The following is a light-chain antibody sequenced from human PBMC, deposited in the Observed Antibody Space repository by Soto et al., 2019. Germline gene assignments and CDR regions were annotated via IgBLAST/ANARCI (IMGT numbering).Light chain of an antibody. Sequence: EIVITQSPVTLSVCPLERSTRSCRASQNISRSLAWYQQKPGQGPSLLIYGTSTRAGGVPARFSGGGSGTEFTLTITSLQSEDFAVFYCHQYNGWPRTFGQGTKVDIK. CDR1: QNISRS. CDR3: HQYNGWPRT. CDR2: GTS. J-gene: IGKJ1*01. V-gene: IGKV3-15*01.